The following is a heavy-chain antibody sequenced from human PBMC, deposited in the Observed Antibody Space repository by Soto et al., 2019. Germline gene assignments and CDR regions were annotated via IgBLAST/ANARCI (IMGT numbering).Heavy chain of an antibody. CDR2: IYYSGST. CDR1: GGSISSYY. CDR3: AREARRYCSSTSCLYYFDY. J-gene: IGHJ4*02. V-gene: IGHV4-59*01. D-gene: IGHD2-2*01. Sequence: QVQLQESGPGLVKPSETLSLTCTVSGGSISSYYWSWIRQPPGKGLERIGYIYYSGSTNYNPSLKSRVTISVDTSKNQFSLKLSSVTAADTAVYYCAREARRYCSSTSCLYYFDYWGQGTLVTVSS.